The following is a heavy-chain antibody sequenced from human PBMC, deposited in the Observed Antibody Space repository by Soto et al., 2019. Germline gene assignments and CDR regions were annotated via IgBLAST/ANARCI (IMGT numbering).Heavy chain of an antibody. CDR3: AREGGSETLQPSYNWFDT. Sequence: QVQLVQSGAEVKKPGASVKVSCKASGYTFTDYHIHWVRQAPGQGLEFMVWINANNGGAGSAQQFQGRVAVTGDTSITTVYMELRNLRSDDTAVYYCAREGGSETLQPSYNWFDTWGQGTLVTVSS. V-gene: IGHV1-2*02. D-gene: IGHD6-25*01. CDR1: GYTFTDYH. J-gene: IGHJ5*02. CDR2: INANNGGA.